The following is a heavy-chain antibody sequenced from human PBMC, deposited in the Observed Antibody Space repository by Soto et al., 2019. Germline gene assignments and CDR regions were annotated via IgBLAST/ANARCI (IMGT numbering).Heavy chain of an antibody. V-gene: IGHV1-18*04. CDR1: GYTFTSYG. CDR3: ARGGSGSYYNPTLNYYYYGMDV. CDR2: ISAYNGNT. D-gene: IGHD3-10*01. J-gene: IGHJ6*02. Sequence: ASVKVSCKASGYTFTSYGISWVRQAPGQGLEWMGWISAYNGNTNYAQKLQGRVTMTTDTSTSTAYMELRSLRSDDTAVYYRARGGSGSYYNPTLNYYYYGMDVWGQGTTVTVSS.